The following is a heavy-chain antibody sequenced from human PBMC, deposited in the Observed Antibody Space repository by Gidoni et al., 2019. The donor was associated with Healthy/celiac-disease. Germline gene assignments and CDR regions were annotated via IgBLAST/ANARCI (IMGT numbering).Heavy chain of an antibody. CDR3: ARDDYDSSGYLDYFDY. J-gene: IGHJ4*02. Sequence: QVQLQESGPGLVKPSETLSLTCTVSGGSISSYYWSWIRQPAGKGLEWIGRIYTSGSTNYNPSLKSRVTMSVDTSKNQFSLKLSSVTAADTAVYYCARDDYDSSGYLDYFDYWGQGTLVTVSS. CDR2: IYTSGST. D-gene: IGHD3-22*01. V-gene: IGHV4-4*07. CDR1: GGSISSYY.